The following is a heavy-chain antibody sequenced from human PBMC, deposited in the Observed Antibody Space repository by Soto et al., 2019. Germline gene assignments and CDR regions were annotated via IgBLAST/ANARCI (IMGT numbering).Heavy chain of an antibody. V-gene: IGHV3-48*01. CDR2: IDSRSSPI. J-gene: IGHJ4*02. CDR1: GFTFSSYG. CDR3: ARAGPRSYGEFDY. Sequence: GGSLRLSCVASGFTFSSYGMNWVRQTPGKGLEWLSYIDSRSSPIDYADSVKGRFTVSRDNAKNTLYLQMNSLRADDTAVYYCARAGPRSYGEFDYWGQGTLVTVSS. D-gene: IGHD4-17*01.